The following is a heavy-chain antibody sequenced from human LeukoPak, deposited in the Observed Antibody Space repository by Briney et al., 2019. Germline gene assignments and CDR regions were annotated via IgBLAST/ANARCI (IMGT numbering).Heavy chain of an antibody. CDR1: GFTFSKYA. J-gene: IGHJ6*02. CDR3: ARIVYDFWSGHNNFYNYYYYYGMDI. V-gene: IGHV3-23*01. CDR2: ISASGIST. D-gene: IGHD3-3*01. Sequence: PGGSLRLSCAASGFTFSKYAITWVRQAPGKGLEWVSSISASGISTYYADSVKGRFTISRDNSKNTLYLQMNSLRAEDTAVYYCARIVYDFWSGHNNFYNYYYYYGMDIWGQGTTVTVSS.